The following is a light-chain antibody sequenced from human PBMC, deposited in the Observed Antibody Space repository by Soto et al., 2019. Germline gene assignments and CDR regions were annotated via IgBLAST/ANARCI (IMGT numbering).Light chain of an antibody. Sequence: EIVMTQSPATLSVSPGERVTLSCRASQSVSSNLAWYQQKPGQAPGLLLYGVSTRATGIPARFSGGGSGTEFTLTISSLQSEDFAIYYCQQYNNWPETFGQGTKVDIK. V-gene: IGKV3-15*01. CDR2: GVS. CDR3: QQYNNWPET. CDR1: QSVSSN. J-gene: IGKJ1*01.